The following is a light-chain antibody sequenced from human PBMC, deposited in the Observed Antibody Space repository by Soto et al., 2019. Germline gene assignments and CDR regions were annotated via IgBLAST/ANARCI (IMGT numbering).Light chain of an antibody. V-gene: IGKV1-6*01. CDR1: QAIRND. Sequence: AIQMTQSPSSLSASVGDGVTITCRASQAIRNDLGWYQQKPGKAPKLLIYGASSLQSGVPSRFSGSGSGTDFTLTISSLQPEDFATYYCLQDYNYPLTFGGGTKVEIK. CDR2: GAS. J-gene: IGKJ4*01. CDR3: LQDYNYPLT.